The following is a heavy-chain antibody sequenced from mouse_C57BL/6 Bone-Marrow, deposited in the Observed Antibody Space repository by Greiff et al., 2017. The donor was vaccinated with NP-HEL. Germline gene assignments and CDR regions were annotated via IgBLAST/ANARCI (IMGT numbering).Heavy chain of an antibody. Sequence: EVQLQESGGGLVQPGGSMKLSCAASGFTFSDAWMDWVRQSPEKGLEWVAEIRNKANNHATYYAESVKGRFTISRDDSKSSVYLQMNSLRAEDTGIYYCTRQGLNYFDYWGQGTTLTVSS. CDR3: TRQGLNYFDY. D-gene: IGHD2-2*01. J-gene: IGHJ2*01. V-gene: IGHV6-6*01. CDR2: IRNKANNHAT. CDR1: GFTFSDAW.